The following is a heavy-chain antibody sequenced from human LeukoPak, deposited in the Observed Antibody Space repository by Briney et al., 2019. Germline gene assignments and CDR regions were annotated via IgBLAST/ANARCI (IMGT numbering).Heavy chain of an antibody. V-gene: IGHV1-2*06. CDR1: GYTFTGYH. CDR2: MNPNSGGT. CDR3: ASVPGYSSGWDDY. Sequence: ASVKVSCKASGYTFTGYHMHWVRQAPGQGLEWMGRMNPNSGGTNYAQKFLGRVTMTRDTSISTAYMQLSRGSAEDTAVYYCASVPGYSSGWDDYWGQGTLVTVPS. D-gene: IGHD6-19*01. J-gene: IGHJ4*02.